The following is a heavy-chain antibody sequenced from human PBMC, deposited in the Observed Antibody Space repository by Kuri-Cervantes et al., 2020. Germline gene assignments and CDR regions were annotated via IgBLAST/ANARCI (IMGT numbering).Heavy chain of an antibody. J-gene: IGHJ6*02. D-gene: IGHD6-19*01. CDR2: IYYSGST. CDR1: GGSVSSGSYY. V-gene: IGHV4-61*01. Sequence: GSLRLSCTVSGGSVSSGSYYWSWIRQPPGKGLEWIGYIYYSGSTNYNPSLKSRVTISVDTSKNQFSLKLSSVTAADTAVYYCARVSLSGWTAYYYYGMDVWGQGTTVTVSS. CDR3: ARVSLSGWTAYYYYGMDV.